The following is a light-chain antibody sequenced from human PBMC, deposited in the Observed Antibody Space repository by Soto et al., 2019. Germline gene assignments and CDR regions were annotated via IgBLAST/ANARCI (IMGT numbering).Light chain of an antibody. CDR2: KSD. V-gene: IGLV1-47*01. CDR3: ATWDDGLSGVL. Sequence: QSVLTQPPSASGTPGQRVSITCSGSASIIGSNTVHWYQQVPGMAPKLLVYKSDQRPSGVPDRFSGSKSVTSASLAISGLRAEEDAEYYFATWDDGLSGVLFGGGTQLTVL. CDR1: ASIIGSNT. J-gene: IGLJ2*01.